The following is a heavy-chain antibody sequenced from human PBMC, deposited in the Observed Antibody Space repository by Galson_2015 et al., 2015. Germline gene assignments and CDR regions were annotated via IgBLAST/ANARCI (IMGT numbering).Heavy chain of an antibody. D-gene: IGHD6-13*01. CDR1: GGSISSGGYY. J-gene: IGHJ5*02. CDR2: IYYSGST. Sequence: TLSLPCPVSGGSISSGGYYWRWIRQHPGKGLEWIGYIYYSGSTYYNPSLKSRVTISVDTSKNQFSLKLSSVTAADTAVSYCARDLPEIAAEGVGFDPWGQGTLVTVSS. CDR3: ARDLPEIAAEGVGFDP. V-gene: IGHV4-31*03.